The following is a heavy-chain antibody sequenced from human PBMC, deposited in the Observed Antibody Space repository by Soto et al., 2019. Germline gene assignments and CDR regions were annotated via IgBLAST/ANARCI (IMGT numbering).Heavy chain of an antibody. D-gene: IGHD3-22*01. Sequence: QVQLVESGGGVVQPGRSLRLSCAASGFTFSSYGMHWVRQAPGKGLEWVAVISYDGSNKYYADSVKGRFTISRDNSKNTLYLQMNSLRAEDTAVYYCAKIGXDSSGYYHTYYYYGMDVXXXGXXXXVSS. CDR3: AKIGXDSSGYYHTYYYYGMDV. J-gene: IGHJ6*01. CDR2: ISYDGSNK. V-gene: IGHV3-30*18. CDR1: GFTFSSYG.